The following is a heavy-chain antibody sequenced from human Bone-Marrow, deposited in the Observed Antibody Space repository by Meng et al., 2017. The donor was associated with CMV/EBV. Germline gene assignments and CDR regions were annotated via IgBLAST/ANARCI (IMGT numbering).Heavy chain of an antibody. D-gene: IGHD2-15*01. J-gene: IGHJ4*02. Sequence: GGSLRLSCAASGFIFRSYAMHWVRQAPGKGLEWVAGISYDGANKYYGDSVKGRFTISRDNSKNTLYMEMRAEDTAVYYCARDGGVLGIFDYWSQGTLVTVSS. CDR2: ISYDGANK. V-gene: IGHV3-30-3*01. CDR3: ARDGGVLGIFDY. CDR1: GFIFRSYA.